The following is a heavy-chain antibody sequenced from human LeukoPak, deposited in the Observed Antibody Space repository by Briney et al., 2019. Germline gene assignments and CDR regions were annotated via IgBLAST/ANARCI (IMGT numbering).Heavy chain of an antibody. CDR2: IYYSGST. CDR1: GGSISSSSYY. CDR3: AGRRGVGATTSFDY. Sequence: SETLSLTCTVSGGSISSSSYYWGWIRQPPGKGLEWIGSIYYSGSTYYNPSLKSRVTISVDTSKNQFSLKLSSVTAADTAVYYCAGRRGVGATTSFDYWGQGTLVTVSS. V-gene: IGHV4-39*01. D-gene: IGHD1-26*01. J-gene: IGHJ4*02.